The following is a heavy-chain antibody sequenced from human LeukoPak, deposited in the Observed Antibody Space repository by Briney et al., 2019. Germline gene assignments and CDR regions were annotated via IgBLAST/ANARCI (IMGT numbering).Heavy chain of an antibody. CDR3: AREKLWSIYYYGMDV. J-gene: IGHJ6*02. CDR2: INPSGGST. Sequence: ASVKVSCKASGYTFTSYYMHWVRQAPGQGLEWMGIINPSGGSTSYAQKFQGRVTMTRDTSTSTVYMELSSLRSEDTPVYYCAREKLWSIYYYGMDVWGQGTTVTVSS. V-gene: IGHV1-46*01. CDR1: GYTFTSYY. D-gene: IGHD3-16*01.